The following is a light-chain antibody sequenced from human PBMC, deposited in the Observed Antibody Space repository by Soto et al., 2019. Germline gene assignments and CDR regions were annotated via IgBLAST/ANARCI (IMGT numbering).Light chain of an antibody. J-gene: IGKJ1*01. Sequence: EIVLTQSPGTLSLSPGERASISRSASQSVSNNYLAWYQQKPGQAPRLLIYGASNRATGIPDRFSGSGSGTDFTLTISRLEPEDFAVYYCQQYGSSGTFGKGTKVDIK. CDR3: QQYGSSGT. V-gene: IGKV3-20*01. CDR1: QSVSNNY. CDR2: GAS.